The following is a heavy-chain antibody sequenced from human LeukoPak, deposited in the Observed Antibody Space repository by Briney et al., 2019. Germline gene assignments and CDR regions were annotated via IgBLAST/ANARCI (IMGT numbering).Heavy chain of an antibody. CDR3: ARSSRYSKYYFDY. V-gene: IGHV4-39*07. D-gene: IGHD2-21*01. Sequence: SETLSLTCAVSGASISSSNYYWGWVRQSPGKGLEWIGSIYYSGSTYYNPSLKSRVTISVDTSKNQFSLKLSSVTAADTAVYYCARSSRYSKYYFDYWGQGTLVTVSS. CDR2: IYYSGST. CDR1: GASISSSNYY. J-gene: IGHJ4*02.